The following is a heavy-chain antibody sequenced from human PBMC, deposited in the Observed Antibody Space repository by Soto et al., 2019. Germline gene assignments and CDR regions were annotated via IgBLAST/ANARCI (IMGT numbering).Heavy chain of an antibody. CDR3: AREGTVVPAAFDI. D-gene: IGHD4-17*01. CDR2: IYHSGST. CDR1: GGFISSGGYS. Sequence: QLQLQESGSGLVKPSQTRSLTCAVAGGFISSGGYSWSWIRQPPGKGLEWIGYIYHSGSTYYNPSLKSRVTISVDRSKNQFSLKLSSVTAADTAVYYCAREGTVVPAAFDIWGQGTMVTVSS. V-gene: IGHV4-30-2*01. J-gene: IGHJ3*02.